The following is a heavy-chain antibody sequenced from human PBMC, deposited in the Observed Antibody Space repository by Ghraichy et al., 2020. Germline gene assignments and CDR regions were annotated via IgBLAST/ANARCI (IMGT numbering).Heavy chain of an antibody. V-gene: IGHV3-21*01. J-gene: IGHJ3*02. CDR3: ARYVVRENAFDI. Sequence: GGSLRLSCEASGFTFSSYSMNWVRQAPGKGLEWVSSISSSSSYIYYADSVKGRFTISRDNAKNSLYLQMNSLRAEDTAVYYCARYVVRENAFDIWGQGTMVTGSS. CDR1: GFTFSSYS. D-gene: IGHD3-10*02. CDR2: ISSSSSYI.